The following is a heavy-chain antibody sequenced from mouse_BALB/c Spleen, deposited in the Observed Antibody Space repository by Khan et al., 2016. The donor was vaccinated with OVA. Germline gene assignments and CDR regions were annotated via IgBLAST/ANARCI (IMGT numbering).Heavy chain of an antibody. J-gene: IGHJ4*01. Sequence: VQLQESGPGLVQPSQSLSITCTVSGFSLTSYGVHWVRQSPGKGLEWLGVIWSGGSTDYNAAFISRLSISKDNSKSQVFFKMNSLQANDTAIYYCARKAIYYGNPGTMDYWGQGTSVTVSS. CDR1: GFSLTSYG. CDR3: ARKAIYYGNPGTMDY. CDR2: IWSGGST. D-gene: IGHD2-1*01. V-gene: IGHV2-2*02.